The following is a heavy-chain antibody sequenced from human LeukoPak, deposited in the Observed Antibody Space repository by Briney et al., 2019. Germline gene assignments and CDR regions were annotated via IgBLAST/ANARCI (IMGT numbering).Heavy chain of an antibody. CDR3: VKDRGNHVTDY. D-gene: IGHD1-14*01. CDR1: GVSISSSPCY. CDR2: ICSGGST. J-gene: IGHJ4*02. Sequence: SETLSLTCTVSGVSISSSPCYWGWIRQSPGKGLEWFGTICSGGSTYYNPSLKSRVTISVDTSKNQFSLKLSSLTAADTAVYYCVKDRGNHVTDYWGQGTLVTVSS. V-gene: IGHV4-39*07.